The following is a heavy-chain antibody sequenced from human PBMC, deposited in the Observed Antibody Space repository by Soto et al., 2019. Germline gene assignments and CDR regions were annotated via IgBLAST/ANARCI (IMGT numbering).Heavy chain of an antibody. J-gene: IGHJ4*02. Sequence: QVQLVESGGGVVQPGRSLRLSCAASGFTFSSYGMHWVRQAPGKGLEGVGVIWYDGSNKYYADSVKGRFTISRDNSKNTLYLQMNSLRAEDTAVYYCARLITDGADYWGQGTLVTVSS. V-gene: IGHV3-33*01. CDR1: GFTFSSYG. CDR3: ARLITDGADY. D-gene: IGHD3-16*01. CDR2: IWYDGSNK.